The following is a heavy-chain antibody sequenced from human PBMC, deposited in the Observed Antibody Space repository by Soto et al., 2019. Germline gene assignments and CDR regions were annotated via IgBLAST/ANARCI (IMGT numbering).Heavy chain of an antibody. V-gene: IGHV1-18*01. Sequence: AAVKVSCKASGDTFTSYGISWVRQAPGQGLEWMGWISAYNGNTNYAQKLQGRVTMTTDTSTSTAYMELRSLRSDDTAVYYCARRSIVGVLDYWGQGTLVTVSS. CDR3: ARRSIVGVLDY. J-gene: IGHJ4*02. CDR1: GDTFTSYG. D-gene: IGHD1-26*01. CDR2: ISAYNGNT.